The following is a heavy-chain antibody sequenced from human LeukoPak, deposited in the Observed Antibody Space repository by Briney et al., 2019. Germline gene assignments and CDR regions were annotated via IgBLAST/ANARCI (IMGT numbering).Heavy chain of an antibody. CDR2: IIPIIGTA. D-gene: IGHD3-22*01. V-gene: IGHV1-69*06. Sequence: ASVKVSCKASGGTFSSYAISWVRQAPGQGLEWMGGIIPIIGTANYAQKFQGRVTITADKSTSTAYMELSSLRSEDTAVYYCASSPNYYDSSGYHDYWGQGTLVTVSS. CDR1: GGTFSSYA. J-gene: IGHJ4*02. CDR3: ASSPNYYDSSGYHDY.